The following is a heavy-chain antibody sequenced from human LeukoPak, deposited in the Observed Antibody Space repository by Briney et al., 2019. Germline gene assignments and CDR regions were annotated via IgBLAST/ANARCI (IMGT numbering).Heavy chain of an antibody. CDR2: IYYSGST. D-gene: IGHD2-2*01. CDR1: GASISSTTYY. J-gene: IGHJ6*03. Sequence: KPSETLSLTCTVSGASISSTTYYWGWIRQPARKGLEWIASIYYSGSTYYNPSLKSRVTISVDTSKNQFSLKLSSVTAADTAVYYCARETWRYQLLPYYYYYMDVWGKGTTVTISS. CDR3: ARETWRYQLLPYYYYYMDV. V-gene: IGHV4-39*02.